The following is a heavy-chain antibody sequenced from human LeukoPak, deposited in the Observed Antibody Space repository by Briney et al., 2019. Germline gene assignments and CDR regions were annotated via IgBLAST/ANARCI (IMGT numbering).Heavy chain of an antibody. CDR3: ARAVRGVIITKGYFQH. CDR1: GLTVSSNY. Sequence: PGGSLRLSCAASGLTVSSNYMSWVRQAPGKGLEWVSVIYSGGSTYYADSVKGRFTISRDNSKNTLYLQMNSLRAEDTAVYYCARAVRGVIITKGYFQHWGQGTLVTVSS. J-gene: IGHJ1*01. D-gene: IGHD3-10*01. CDR2: IYSGGST. V-gene: IGHV3-66*01.